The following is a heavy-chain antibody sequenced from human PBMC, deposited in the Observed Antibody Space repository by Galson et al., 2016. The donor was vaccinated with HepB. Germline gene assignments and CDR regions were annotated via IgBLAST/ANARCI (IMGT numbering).Heavy chain of an antibody. CDR2: INSDGSST. CDR3: ARDRYCSGGSCYPWEAYYYYGMDV. CDR1: GFTFSNYW. D-gene: IGHD2-15*01. Sequence: SLRLSCAASGFTFSNYWMHWVRQAPGKGLVWVSRINSDGSSTSYADSVKGRFTISRDSAKNTLYLQMNSLRAEDTAVYYCARDRYCSGGSCYPWEAYYYYGMDVWGQGTRSPSP. J-gene: IGHJ6*02. V-gene: IGHV3-74*01.